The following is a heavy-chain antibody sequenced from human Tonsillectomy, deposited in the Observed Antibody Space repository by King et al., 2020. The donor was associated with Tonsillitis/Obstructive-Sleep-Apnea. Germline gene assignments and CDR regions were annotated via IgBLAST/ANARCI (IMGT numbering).Heavy chain of an antibody. CDR3: ARDKELYSSPFDY. CDR1: GYSFSGYY. J-gene: IGHJ4*02. Sequence: VQLVQSGAEVKKPGASVKVSCKASGYSFSGYYMHWVRQAPGQGLEWMGWISPNTGGTKFAQKFQGRVTMTTDMSISTAYMELSSLRFDDTAVYFCARDKELYSSPFDYWGQGTLVTVSS. D-gene: IGHD3-22*01. V-gene: IGHV1-2*02. CDR2: ISPNTGGT.